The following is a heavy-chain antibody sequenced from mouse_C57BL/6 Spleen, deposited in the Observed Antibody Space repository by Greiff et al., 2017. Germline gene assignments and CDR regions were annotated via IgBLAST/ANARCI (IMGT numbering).Heavy chain of an antibody. CDR1: GYTFTDYN. V-gene: IGHV1-22*01. J-gene: IGHJ1*03. CDR2: INPNNGGT. CDR3: ARYYGSSYGRYFDV. Sequence: VQLQQSGPELVKPGASVKMSCKASGYTFTDYNMHWVKQSHGKSLEWIGYINPNNGGTSYNQKFKGKATLTVNKSSSTAYMELRSLTSEDSAVYYCARYYGSSYGRYFDVWGTGTTVTVSS. D-gene: IGHD1-1*01.